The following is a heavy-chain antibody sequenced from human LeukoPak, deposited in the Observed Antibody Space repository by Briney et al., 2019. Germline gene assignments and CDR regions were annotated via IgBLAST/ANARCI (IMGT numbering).Heavy chain of an antibody. D-gene: IGHD1-7*01. J-gene: IGHJ4*02. CDR1: GFTFSSYS. CDR2: ISSSSSYI. CDR3: ARAHNWKYGSFDF. Sequence: GGSLRLSCAASGFTFSSYSVNWVRQAPGEGLEWVSCISSSSSYIYYADSVKGRFTISRDNAKNSLYLQMNSLRAEDTAVYYCARAHNWKYGSFDFWGQGTLVTVSS. V-gene: IGHV3-21*01.